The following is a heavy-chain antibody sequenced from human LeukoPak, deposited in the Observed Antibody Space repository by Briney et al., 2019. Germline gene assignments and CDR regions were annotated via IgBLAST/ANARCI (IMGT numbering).Heavy chain of an antibody. D-gene: IGHD3-22*01. J-gene: IGHJ4*02. CDR3: TTEASYYDRSGYFDY. CDR2: MRSKPDGGTT. CDR1: GFTFSNTW. Sequence: GGSLRLSCAASGFTFSNTWMNWVRQAPGKGLEWVGRMRSKPDGGTTDYAAPVKGRFTISRDDSKNTLYLQMSSLKTDDTAVYYCTTEASYYDRSGYFDYWGQGTLVTVSS. V-gene: IGHV3-15*01.